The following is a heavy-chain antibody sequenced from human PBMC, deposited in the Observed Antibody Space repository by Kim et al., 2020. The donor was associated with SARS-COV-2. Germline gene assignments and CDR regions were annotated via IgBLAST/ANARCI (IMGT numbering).Heavy chain of an antibody. Sequence: ESVKGRLTLARDNSKSTLYLKLNRLGAEDTAVYYCATIRGSRSSNWYFDLWGRGTLVTVSS. D-gene: IGHD3-10*01. CDR3: ATIRGSRSSNWYFDL. V-gene: IGHV3-30*07. J-gene: IGHJ2*01.